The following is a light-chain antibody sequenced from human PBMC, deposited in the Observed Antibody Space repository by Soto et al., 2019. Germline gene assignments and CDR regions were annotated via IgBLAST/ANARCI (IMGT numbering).Light chain of an antibody. Sequence: IVLMQSPGTLSLSPGERATLSCRASRSLSSGYLAWYRQKPGQAPRLLFYDASRRATGTPDRFSVSGSGTDFTLTISRLEPEDFAVYYCQQYGSSPWTFGQGTKVDIK. CDR1: RSLSSGY. J-gene: IGKJ1*01. V-gene: IGKV3-20*01. CDR2: DAS. CDR3: QQYGSSPWT.